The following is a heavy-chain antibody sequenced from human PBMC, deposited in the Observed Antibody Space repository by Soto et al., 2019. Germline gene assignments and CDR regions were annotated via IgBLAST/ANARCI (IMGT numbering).Heavy chain of an antibody. Sequence: GGSLRLSCAASGFTFISYAMSWVRQAPGKGLEWVSAISGSGGSTYYADSAKGRFTISRDNSKNTLYLQMNSLRAEDTAVYYCAKFKGITGTTSYFDYWGQGTLVTVSS. CDR3: AKFKGITGTTSYFDY. V-gene: IGHV3-23*01. J-gene: IGHJ4*02. D-gene: IGHD1-20*01. CDR2: ISGSGGST. CDR1: GFTFISYA.